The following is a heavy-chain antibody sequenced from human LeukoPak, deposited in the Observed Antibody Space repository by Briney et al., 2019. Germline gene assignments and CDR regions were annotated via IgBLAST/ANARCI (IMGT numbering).Heavy chain of an antibody. Sequence: ASVKVSCKASGYTFTSYAMNWVRQAPGQGLEWMGWINTNTGNPTYAQGFTGRFVFSLDTSVSTAYLQISSLKAEDTAVYYCAREQSVWFDWNYWFDPWGQGTLVTVSS. D-gene: IGHD1-7*01. CDR2: INTNTGNP. CDR3: AREQSVWFDWNYWFDP. V-gene: IGHV7-4-1*02. CDR1: GYTFTSYA. J-gene: IGHJ5*02.